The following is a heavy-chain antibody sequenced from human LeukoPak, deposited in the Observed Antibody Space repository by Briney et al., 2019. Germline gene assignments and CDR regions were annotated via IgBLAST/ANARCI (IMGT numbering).Heavy chain of an antibody. CDR3: ARDTEGYIYGYYYYGMDV. Sequence: GGSLRLSCAASGFTFDDYAMHWVRQAPGKGLEWVSLISGDSHSTFYADSVKGRFTISRDNSKNSPYLQMNSLRNDDTALYYCARDTEGYIYGYYYYGMDVWGQGTTVTVSS. CDR2: ISGDSHST. V-gene: IGHV3-43*02. D-gene: IGHD5-18*01. J-gene: IGHJ6*02. CDR1: GFTFDDYA.